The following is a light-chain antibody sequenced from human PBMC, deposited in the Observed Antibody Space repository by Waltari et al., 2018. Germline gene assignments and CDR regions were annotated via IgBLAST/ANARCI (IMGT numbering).Light chain of an antibody. CDR3: QSTDTNSGTRV. CDR1: VLPRQY. Sequence: SYGLTQPPSVSVSPGQTAKINCSGDVLPRQYAAWYRQRTGQAPIMLIYKDIERPSGSPERFSGSSSWTTVTLTISGVQAEDDGDYFFQSTDTNSGTRVFGSGTKVNVL. V-gene: IGLV3-25*03. CDR2: KDI. J-gene: IGLJ1*01.